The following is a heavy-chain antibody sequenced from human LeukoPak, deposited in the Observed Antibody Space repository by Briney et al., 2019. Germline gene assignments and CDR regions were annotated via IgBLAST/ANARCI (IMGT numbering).Heavy chain of an antibody. CDR1: GGSISSGDYY. D-gene: IGHD3-10*01. CDR2: IYYSGST. V-gene: IGHV4-31*03. Sequence: SETLSLTCTVSGGSISSGDYYWSWIRQHPGKGLEWIGYIYYSGSTYYNPSLKSRVTISVDTSKNQFSLKLSSVTAADTAVYYCARRDLSGAFDIWGQGTMVTVSS. CDR3: ARRDLSGAFDI. J-gene: IGHJ3*02.